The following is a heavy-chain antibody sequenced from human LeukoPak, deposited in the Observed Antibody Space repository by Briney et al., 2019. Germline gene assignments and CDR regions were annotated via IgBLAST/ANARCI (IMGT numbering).Heavy chain of an antibody. CDR1: GFTFSSYA. CDR2: ISYDGSNK. D-gene: IGHD3-10*01. Sequence: PGGSLRLSCAASGFTFSSYAMHWVRQAPGKGLEWVAVISYDGSNKYYADSVKGRFTISRDNSKNTLYLQMNSLRAEDTAVCYCARGLKAVRGVISGSYYFDYRGQGTLVTVSS. J-gene: IGHJ4*02. CDR3: ARGLKAVRGVISGSYYFDY. V-gene: IGHV3-30-3*01.